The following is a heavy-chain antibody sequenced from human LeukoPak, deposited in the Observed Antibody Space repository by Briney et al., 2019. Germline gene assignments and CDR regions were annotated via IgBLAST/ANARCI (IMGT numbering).Heavy chain of an antibody. CDR2: INPNSGGT. CDR1: GHTFTGYY. V-gene: IGHV1-2*02. Sequence: ASVKVSCKASGHTFTGYYMHWVRQAPGQGLEWMGWINPNSGGTNYAQKFQGRVTMTRDTSISTAYMELSRLRSDDTAVYYCAAHDFDWLLRKTDYWGQGTLVTVSS. J-gene: IGHJ4*02. D-gene: IGHD3-9*01. CDR3: AAHDFDWLLRKTDY.